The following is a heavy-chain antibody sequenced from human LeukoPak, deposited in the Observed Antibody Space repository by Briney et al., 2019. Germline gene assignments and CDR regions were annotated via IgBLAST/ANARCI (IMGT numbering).Heavy chain of an antibody. CDR2: IKQDGSEK. V-gene: IGHV3-7*01. CDR1: GFTFSSYW. J-gene: IGHJ4*02. Sequence: GGSLRPSCAASGFTFSSYWMSWVRQAPGKGLEWVANIKQDGSEKYYVDSVKGRFTISRDNVKNSLYLQMNSLRAEDTAVYYCATQQLYYDFWSGYYSCYFDYWGQGTLVTVSS. D-gene: IGHD3-3*01. CDR3: ATQQLYYDFWSGYYSCYFDY.